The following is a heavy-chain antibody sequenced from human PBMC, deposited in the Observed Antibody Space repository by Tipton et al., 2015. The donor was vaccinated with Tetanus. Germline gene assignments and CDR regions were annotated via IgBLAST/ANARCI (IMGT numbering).Heavy chain of an antibody. J-gene: IGHJ6*02. CDR3: ARDRCDYIYVGICV. CDR1: GYTFTGYY. Sequence: QLVQSGAEVKKPGASLKVSCKASGYTFTGYYLYWVRQTTGQGLERRGWIDANSGGTVDAQKFQGRVTMTRVTAISTAYMELCRLGSDGSAVFYCARDRCDYIYVGICVRGPGTPVPVSS. D-gene: IGHD3-16*01. CDR2: IDANSGGT. V-gene: IGHV1-2*02.